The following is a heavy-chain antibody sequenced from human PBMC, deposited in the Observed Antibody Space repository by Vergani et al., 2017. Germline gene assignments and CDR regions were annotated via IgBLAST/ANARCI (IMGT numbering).Heavy chain of an antibody. CDR2: IHPADSDT. CDR1: GYSFTNYW. Sequence: EVQLVQSGAEVKKPGESLTISCQISGYSFTNYWIGWVRQMPGKGLEWMGIIHPADSDTTYSPSFQGQVTISADKSISTADLQWSSLKASDTAMYYCARRDGQGRLFDYWGQGTLVTASS. D-gene: IGHD5-24*01. J-gene: IGHJ4*02. CDR3: ARRDGQGRLFDY. V-gene: IGHV5-51*01.